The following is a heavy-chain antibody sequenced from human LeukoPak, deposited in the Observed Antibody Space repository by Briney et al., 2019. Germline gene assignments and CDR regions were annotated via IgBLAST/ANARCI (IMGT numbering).Heavy chain of an antibody. CDR2: ISWNSGSI. CDR1: GFTFDDYA. Sequence: PGRSLRLSCAASGFTFDDYAMHWVRQAPGKGLEWVSGISWNSGSIGYADSVKGRFTISRDNAKNSLYLQMNSLRAEDTALYYCAKAKYYYYYGMDVWGQGTTVTVSS. CDR3: AKAKYYYYYGMDV. V-gene: IGHV3-9*01. J-gene: IGHJ6*02.